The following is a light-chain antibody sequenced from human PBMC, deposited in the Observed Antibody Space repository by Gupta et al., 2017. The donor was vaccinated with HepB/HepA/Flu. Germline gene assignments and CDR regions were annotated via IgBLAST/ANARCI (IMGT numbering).Light chain of an antibody. CDR1: QSISSW. J-gene: IGKJ1*01. CDR3: QQYNSYPWT. CDR2: KAS. V-gene: IGKV1-5*03. Sequence: DTQMPEPPSTLSASVGDRVTITCRASQSISSWLAWFQQKPGKAPKFLIYKASSLESGVPSRFSGSGSGTEFTLTINSLQTDDFATYYCQQYNSYPWTFGQGTKVENK.